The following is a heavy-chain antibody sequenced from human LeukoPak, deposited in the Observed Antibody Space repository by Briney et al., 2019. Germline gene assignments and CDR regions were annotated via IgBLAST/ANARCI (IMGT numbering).Heavy chain of an antibody. CDR1: GDSISPYY. CDR3: ARGGSSWGA. J-gene: IGHJ4*02. D-gene: IGHD6-13*01. Sequence: PSETLSLTCTVSGDSISPYYWSWIRQPPGKGLDWIGYIYYTGSTNYNPSLKSRVTISVDTSKNQFSLNLSSVTAADTAVYYCARGGSSWGAWGQGTLVTVSS. V-gene: IGHV4-59*01. CDR2: IYYTGST.